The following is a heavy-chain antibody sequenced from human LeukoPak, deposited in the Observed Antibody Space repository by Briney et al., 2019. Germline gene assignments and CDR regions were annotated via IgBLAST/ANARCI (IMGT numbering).Heavy chain of an antibody. CDR3: ARDLGTTNYYFDY. CDR2: IYYDGTKK. D-gene: IGHD1-26*01. Sequence: GGSLRLSCAASGFTFSDYGFHWVRQTPGKGLEWVVVIYYDGTKKYYADSVKGRFTISRDNSKNTVFLQMNSLRAEDTAVYYCARDLGTTNYYFDYWGQGTLVTVSS. V-gene: IGHV3-33*01. CDR1: GFTFSDYG. J-gene: IGHJ4*02.